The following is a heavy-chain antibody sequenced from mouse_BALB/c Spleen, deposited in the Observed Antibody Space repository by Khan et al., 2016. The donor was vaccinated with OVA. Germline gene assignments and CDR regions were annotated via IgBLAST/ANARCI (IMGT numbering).Heavy chain of an antibody. Sequence: EVQLQESGPGLVKPSPSLSLTCTVTGYSITSDYGWNWIRQFPGNKLEWMVYISYSGSTNYNPSLKSRISITLATSKNQFFLQLNSVTTEDTATYYSARTARIKYWGQGTTLTVSS. CDR3: ARTARIKY. D-gene: IGHD1-2*01. CDR2: ISYSGST. V-gene: IGHV3-2*02. CDR1: GYSITSDYG. J-gene: IGHJ2*01.